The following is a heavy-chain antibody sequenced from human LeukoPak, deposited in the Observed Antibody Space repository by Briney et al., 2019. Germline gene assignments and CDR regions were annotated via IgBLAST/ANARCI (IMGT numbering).Heavy chain of an antibody. J-gene: IGHJ4*02. V-gene: IGHV1-18*01. CDR1: GYTFTSYG. CDR2: ISAYNGNT. D-gene: IGHD3-10*01. Sequence: GASVKVSCKASGYTFTSYGISWVRQAPGQGLEWMGWISAYNGNTNYAQKLQGRVTMTTDTSTSTAYMELRSLRSDDTAVYYCARDAGYGSGSYYTDYWGQGTLVTVSS. CDR3: ARDAGYGSGSYYTDY.